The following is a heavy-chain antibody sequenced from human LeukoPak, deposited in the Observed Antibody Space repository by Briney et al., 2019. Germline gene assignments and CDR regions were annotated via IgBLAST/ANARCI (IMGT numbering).Heavy chain of an antibody. Sequence: PGGSLRLSCAASGFTVSSNYMTWVRQAPGKGLEWVSVIYSGGSTYYADSVKGRFTISRDNSKNTVYLQMNRLRAEGTAVYYCARDGNYDILTGYSEGEDYWGQGTLVTVSS. CDR3: ARDGNYDILTGYSEGEDY. D-gene: IGHD3-9*01. V-gene: IGHV3-66*01. J-gene: IGHJ4*02. CDR1: GFTVSSNY. CDR2: IYSGGST.